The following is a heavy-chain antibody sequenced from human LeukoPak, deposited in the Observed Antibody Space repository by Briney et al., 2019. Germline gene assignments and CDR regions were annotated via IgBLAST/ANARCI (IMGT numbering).Heavy chain of an antibody. CDR3: ARGAVGEYQEVGLFDY. Sequence: SETLSLTCTVSGGSISSYYWSWIRQLPGKGLEWIGYIYYSGSTNYNPSLKSRVTISVDTSKNQFSLKLSSVAAADTAVYYCARGAVGEYQEVGLFDYWGQGTLVTVSS. J-gene: IGHJ4*02. CDR1: GGSISSYY. D-gene: IGHD3-16*01. V-gene: IGHV4-59*01. CDR2: IYYSGST.